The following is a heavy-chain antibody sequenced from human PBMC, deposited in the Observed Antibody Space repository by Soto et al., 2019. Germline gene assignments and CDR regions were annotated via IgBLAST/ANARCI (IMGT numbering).Heavy chain of an antibody. CDR1: GFSPSSYG. CDR2: IWSDGSNK. J-gene: IGHJ4*02. D-gene: IGHD6-19*01. Sequence: GGSLRLSCAASGFSPSSYGMHWVRQAPGKGLEWVAVIWSDGSNKYYADSVKGRFTVSRDDSKNTLYLQMNSLRPEDTAVYYCARDPSQWLVPTDYWGQGTLVTVSS. CDR3: ARDPSQWLVPTDY. V-gene: IGHV3-33*01.